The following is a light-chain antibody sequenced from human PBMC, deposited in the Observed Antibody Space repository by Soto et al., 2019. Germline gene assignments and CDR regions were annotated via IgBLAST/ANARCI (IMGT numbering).Light chain of an antibody. Sequence: THPAYFSGAPGQAITISWPGTSSNVGGYNYVSWYQQHPGKAPKLMIYGVSNRPSGVSNRFSGSKSGNTASLTISGLQAEDEADYYCSSYTSSSTPVFGTGTKVTVL. V-gene: IGLV2-14*01. CDR2: GVS. CDR1: SSNVGGYNY. CDR3: SSYTSSSTPV. J-gene: IGLJ1*01.